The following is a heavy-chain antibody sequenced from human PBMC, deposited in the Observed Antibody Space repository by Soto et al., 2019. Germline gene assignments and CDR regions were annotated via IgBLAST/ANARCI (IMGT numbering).Heavy chain of an antibody. V-gene: IGHV1-69*01. CDR1: GGTFSSYA. D-gene: IGHD2-15*01. J-gene: IGHJ6*02. Sequence: QVQLVQSGAEVKKPGSSVKVSCKASGGTFSSYAISWVRQAPGQGLEWMGGIIPIFGTANYAQKFQGRVTITADESTSTAYMELSSLRSEDTAVYYCASRHCSGGSCYRYYGMDVWGQGTTVTVSS. CDR2: IIPIFGTA. CDR3: ASRHCSGGSCYRYYGMDV.